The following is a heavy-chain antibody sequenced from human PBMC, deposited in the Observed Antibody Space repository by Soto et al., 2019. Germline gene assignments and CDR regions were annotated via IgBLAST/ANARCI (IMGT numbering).Heavy chain of an antibody. CDR3: ARGGDYYLDS. V-gene: IGHV4-34*01. Sequence: SETLSLTCAVYGGSLSGYYWSWIRQPPGKGLEWIGYIYQRGGTYYNPSPKSRVTISIDRSKNQFSLDLKSVTAADTAVYFCARGGDYYLDSWGQGTLVTVSS. CDR2: IYQRGGT. CDR1: GGSLSGYY. J-gene: IGHJ4*02. D-gene: IGHD4-17*01.